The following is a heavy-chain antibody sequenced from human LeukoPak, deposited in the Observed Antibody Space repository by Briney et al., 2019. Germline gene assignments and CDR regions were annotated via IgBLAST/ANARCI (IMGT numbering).Heavy chain of an antibody. V-gene: IGHV4-4*07. CDR1: GISISTYY. D-gene: IGHD1-1*01. Sequence: SETLSLTCAVSGISISTYYWSWIRQPAGKGLEWIGRIYTSGNTNYKPSLKSRLTISVDKSTNHLALKLSSLTAADTAFYYCAGGPSGTACHDWGHGTLVTVSS. CDR2: IYTSGNT. CDR3: AGGPSGTACHD. J-gene: IGHJ4*01.